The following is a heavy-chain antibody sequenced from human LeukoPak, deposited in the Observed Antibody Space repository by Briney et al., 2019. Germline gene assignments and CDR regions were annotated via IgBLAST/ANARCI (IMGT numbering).Heavy chain of an antibody. CDR3: ARDAEYYYDSSGYPREAFDI. Sequence: GASVKVSCKSSGGTFISYAISWVRQAPGQGLEWMGGITPIFGTANYAQKFQGRVTITADESTSTAYMELSSLRSEDTAVYYCARDAEYYYDSSGYPREAFDIWGQGTMVTVSS. D-gene: IGHD3-22*01. J-gene: IGHJ3*02. V-gene: IGHV1-69*13. CDR1: GGTFISYA. CDR2: ITPIFGTA.